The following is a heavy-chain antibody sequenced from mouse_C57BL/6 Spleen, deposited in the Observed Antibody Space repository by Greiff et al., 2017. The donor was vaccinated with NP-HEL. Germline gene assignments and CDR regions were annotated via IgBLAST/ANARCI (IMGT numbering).Heavy chain of an antibody. D-gene: IGHD3-3*01. V-gene: IGHV3-6*01. CDR2: ISYDGSN. J-gene: IGHJ2*01. Sequence: EVQLQQSGPGLVKPSQSLSLTCSVTGYSITSGYYWNWIRQFPGNKLEWMGYISYDGSNNYNPSLKNRISITRDTSKNQFFLKLNSVTTEDTATYYCAREGGPYFDYWGQGTTLTVSS. CDR1: GYSITSGYY. CDR3: AREGGPYFDY.